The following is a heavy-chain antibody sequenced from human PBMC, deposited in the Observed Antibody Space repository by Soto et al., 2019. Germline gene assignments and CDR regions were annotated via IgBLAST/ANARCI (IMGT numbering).Heavy chain of an antibody. CDR3: ARHLQYCSSTNCHASFDI. V-gene: IGHV4-39*01. J-gene: IGHJ3*02. D-gene: IGHD2-2*01. Sequence: QLQLQESGPGLVKPSETLSLTCTVSGGSISRSNYYWGWIRQPPGKGLEWIGSIYYSGITYYNPSLKSRVSLAVDTSRNQFSLNLSSVTAADTAVYFCARHLQYCSSTNCHASFDIWGQGTMVTVSS. CDR2: IYYSGIT. CDR1: GGSISRSNYY.